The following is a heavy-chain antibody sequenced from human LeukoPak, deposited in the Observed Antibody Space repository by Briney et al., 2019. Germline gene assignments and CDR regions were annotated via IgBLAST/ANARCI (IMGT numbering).Heavy chain of an antibody. CDR2: VFYSGTT. Sequence: PSETLSLTCGVSGGSISSFYWTWIRQPPGKGLEWIGYVFYSGTTNYNPSLKSRVTMSVDTSKSQFSLNLSSVTAADTAVYYCASHSYSANYYRSHWGQGTLVIVSS. V-gene: IGHV4-59*01. D-gene: IGHD4/OR15-4a*01. CDR3: ASHSYSANYYRSH. CDR1: GGSISSFY. J-gene: IGHJ4*02.